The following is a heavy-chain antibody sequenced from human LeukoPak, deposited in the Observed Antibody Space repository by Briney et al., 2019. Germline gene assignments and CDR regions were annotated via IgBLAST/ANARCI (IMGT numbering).Heavy chain of an antibody. CDR1: GGSISSSSYY. J-gene: IGHJ4*02. Sequence: SETLSLTCTVSGGSISSSSYYWGWIRQPPGKGLEWIGSIYYSGSTYYNPSLKSRVTISVDRSKNQFSLKLSSVTAADTAVYYCARDVGYSYGYDYWGQGTLVTVSS. CDR2: IYYSGST. D-gene: IGHD5-18*01. V-gene: IGHV4-39*07. CDR3: ARDVGYSYGYDY.